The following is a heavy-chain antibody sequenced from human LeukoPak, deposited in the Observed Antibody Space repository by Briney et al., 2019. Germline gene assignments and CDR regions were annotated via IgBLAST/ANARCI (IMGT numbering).Heavy chain of an antibody. J-gene: IGHJ5*02. CDR3: AREAYGYWFDP. CDR2: MNPNSGNT. Sequence: ASVKVSCKASGYTFTSYDINWARQATGQGLEWMGWMNPNSGNTGYAQKFQARVTITRNTSISTAYMELSSLRSEDTAVYYCAREAYGYWFDPWGQGTLVTVSS. V-gene: IGHV1-8*03. D-gene: IGHD4-17*01. CDR1: GYTFTSYD.